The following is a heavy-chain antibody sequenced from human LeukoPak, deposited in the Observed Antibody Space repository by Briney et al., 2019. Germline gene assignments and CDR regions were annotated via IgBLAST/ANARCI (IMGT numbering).Heavy chain of an antibody. CDR3: ARDDYGAHAGFDP. D-gene: IGHD4-17*01. V-gene: IGHV1-46*01. CDR1: GYTFTSYY. Sequence: ASVKVSCKASGYTFTSYYMHWVRQAPGQGLEWMGIINPSGGSTSYAQKFQGRVTMTRDTSTCTVYMELSSLRSEDTAVYYCARDDYGAHAGFDPWGQGTLVTVSS. J-gene: IGHJ5*02. CDR2: INPSGGST.